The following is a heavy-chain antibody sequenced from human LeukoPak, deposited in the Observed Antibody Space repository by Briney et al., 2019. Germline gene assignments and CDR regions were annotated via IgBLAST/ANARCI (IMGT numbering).Heavy chain of an antibody. CDR3: ATSRTFDY. V-gene: IGHV3-74*01. CDR2: INSDGSST. Sequence: GGSLRLSCAASGFTFSSYWMHWVRQAPGMGLVWVSRINSDGSSTSYADSVKGRFTISRDNAKNTVYLQMNSLRAEDTAVYYCATSRTFDYWGQGTLVTVSS. J-gene: IGHJ4*02. CDR1: GFTFSSYW. D-gene: IGHD2-8*01.